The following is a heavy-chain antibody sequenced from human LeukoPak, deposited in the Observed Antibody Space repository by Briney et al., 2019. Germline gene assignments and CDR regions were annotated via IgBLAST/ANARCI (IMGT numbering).Heavy chain of an antibody. CDR3: ARGPRRAFDY. CDR2: LNPDSGGT. V-gene: IGHV1-2*06. J-gene: IGHJ4*02. Sequence: ASVKVSCKASGYNFTEYYIHWVRQAPGQGLEYMGRLNPDSGGTSYAQSFQGGVTFTRDTSITTAYLELNSLSSDDTAFYYCARGPRRAFDYWGQGTLVTVSS. CDR1: GYNFTEYY.